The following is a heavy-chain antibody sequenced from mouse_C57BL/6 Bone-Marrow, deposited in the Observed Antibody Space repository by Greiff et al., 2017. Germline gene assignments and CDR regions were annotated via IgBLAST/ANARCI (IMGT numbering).Heavy chain of an antibody. CDR3: TSNSLGFDY. CDR2: IYPRSGNT. CDR1: GYTFTSYG. V-gene: IGHV1-81*01. Sequence: VQLQESGAELARPGASVKLSCKASGYTFTSYGISWVKQRTGQGLEWIGEIYPRSGNTYYNEKFKGKATLTGDKSSSTAYMVLRSLTSEDSAVYFCTSNSLGFDYWGQGTTLTVSS. D-gene: IGHD3-1*01. J-gene: IGHJ2*01.